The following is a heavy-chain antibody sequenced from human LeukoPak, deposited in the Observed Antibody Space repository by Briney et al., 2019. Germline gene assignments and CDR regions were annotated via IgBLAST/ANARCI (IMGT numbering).Heavy chain of an antibody. D-gene: IGHD3-22*01. V-gene: IGHV4-39*07. CDR3: ARDQGTYYYDSSGYYVDAFDI. Sequence: SETLSLTCTVSGGSISSSSYYWGWIRQPPGKGLEWIGSIYYSGSTYYNPSLKSRVTISVDTSKNQFSLKLSSVTAADTAVYYCARDQGTYYYDSSGYYVDAFDIWGQGTMVTVSS. CDR2: IYYSGST. J-gene: IGHJ3*02. CDR1: GGSISSSSYY.